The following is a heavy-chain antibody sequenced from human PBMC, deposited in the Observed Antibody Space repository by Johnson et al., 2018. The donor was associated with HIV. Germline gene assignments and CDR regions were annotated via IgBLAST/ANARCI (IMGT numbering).Heavy chain of an antibody. Sequence: MQLVESGGGVVQPGGSLRLSCAASGFTVSSNYMSWVRQAPGKGLEWVSVIYSGGSTYYADSVKGRFTISRDNSKNTLYLQMSSLRAEDTAVYYCARDDLGNPFSSYDAFDIWGQGTMVTVSS. CDR1: GFTVSSNY. J-gene: IGHJ3*02. CDR3: ARDDLGNPFSSYDAFDI. CDR2: IYSGGST. D-gene: IGHD6-13*01. V-gene: IGHV3-66*02.